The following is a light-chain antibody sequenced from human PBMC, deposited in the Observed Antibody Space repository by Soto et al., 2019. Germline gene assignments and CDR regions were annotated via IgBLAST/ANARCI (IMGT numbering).Light chain of an antibody. V-gene: IGKV1-39*01. J-gene: IGKJ1*01. CDR3: QQSYSTSWT. CDR2: AAS. CDR1: QSISGY. Sequence: DIQMTQSPSSLSASVGDRVTLTCRASQSISGYLNWYQQKPGKAPKLLIYAASSLQSGVPSRFSGSGSGTDFTLTISSLQPEDFATYYCQQSYSTSWTFGQGTKVEIK.